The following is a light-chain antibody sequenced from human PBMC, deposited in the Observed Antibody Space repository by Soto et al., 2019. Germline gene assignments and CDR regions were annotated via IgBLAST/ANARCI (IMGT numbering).Light chain of an antibody. CDR1: NNDVGTYSL. CDR3: CSYAVSSTLL. V-gene: IGLV2-23*02. CDR2: EVS. J-gene: IGLJ2*01. Sequence: QSALTQPASVSGSPGQSITFACTGSNNDVGTYSLVSWYQHHPGKAPKLLIYEVSKRPSGVSNRFSGSKSGNTAFLTISGLQAEDEANYFCCSYAVSSTLLFGGGTKLTVL.